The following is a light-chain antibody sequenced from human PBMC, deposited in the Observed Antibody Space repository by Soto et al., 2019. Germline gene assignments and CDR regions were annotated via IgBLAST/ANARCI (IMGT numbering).Light chain of an antibody. CDR1: QSVSGY. V-gene: IGKV3-11*01. CDR2: DAS. Sequence: EIVLTQSAATLSLSPGGRATLSCRASQSVSGYLAWYQQKLGQAPRLLSYDASNRATGFPARFSGSGSGTEFTLTISRLEPDDFEVYYCQQRSSWPITFGQGTRLEIK. CDR3: QQRSSWPIT. J-gene: IGKJ5*01.